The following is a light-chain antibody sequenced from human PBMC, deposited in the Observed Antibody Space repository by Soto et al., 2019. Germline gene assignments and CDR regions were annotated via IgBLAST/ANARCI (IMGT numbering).Light chain of an antibody. J-gene: IGKJ4*01. CDR2: TAS. CDR1: QSISSS. Sequence: DIQMTQSPSSLYASVGDRVTITCRASQSISSSLNWYQQKPGKAPRRLIYTASNLQSGVPSRFSGSGSGTHFTLTISSLQPEDFATYYCQQSYSTPPTFGGGTKVEIK. CDR3: QQSYSTPPT. V-gene: IGKV1-39*01.